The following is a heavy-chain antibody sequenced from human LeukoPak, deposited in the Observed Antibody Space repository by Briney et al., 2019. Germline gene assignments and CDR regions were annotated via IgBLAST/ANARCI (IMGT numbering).Heavy chain of an antibody. Sequence: ASVKVSCKASGGTFSSYAISWVRQAPGQGLEWMGRIIPILGIANYAQKFQGRVTITADKSPSTAYMERSSLRSGDTAVFSCGRSGYKIQLRLASWGQGTLVTVSS. CDR1: GGTFSSYA. D-gene: IGHD5-18*01. CDR2: IIPILGIA. CDR3: GRSGYKIQLRLAS. J-gene: IGHJ5*01. V-gene: IGHV1-69*04.